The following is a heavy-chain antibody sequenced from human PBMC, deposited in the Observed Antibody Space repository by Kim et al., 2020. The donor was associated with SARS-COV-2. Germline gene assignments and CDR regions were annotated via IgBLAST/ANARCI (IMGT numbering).Heavy chain of an antibody. Sequence: GESLKISCKGSGYSFTSYWIGWVRQMPGKGLEWMGIIYPGDSDTRYSPSFQGQVTISADKSISTAYLQWSSLKASDTAMYYCARLVAATHYYYYGMDVWGQGTTVTVSS. J-gene: IGHJ6*02. CDR2: IYPGDSDT. CDR1: GYSFTSYW. D-gene: IGHD2-15*01. V-gene: IGHV5-51*01. CDR3: ARLVAATHYYYYGMDV.